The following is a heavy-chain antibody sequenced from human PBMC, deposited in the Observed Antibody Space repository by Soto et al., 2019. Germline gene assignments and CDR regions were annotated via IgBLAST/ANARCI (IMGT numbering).Heavy chain of an antibody. CDR3: ARDGVATRAFDY. Sequence: EVLLVESGGGLVQPGGSLRLSCAASGFTFRGYAMHWVSQAPGKGLEYVSRISSDGGSTYYVNSVKGRFAISRDNSKNTMYLQLGSLRTDDMAVYYCARDGVATRAFDYWGQGTLVTVSS. CDR2: ISSDGGST. V-gene: IGHV3-64*01. CDR1: GFTFRGYA. D-gene: IGHD5-12*01. J-gene: IGHJ4*02.